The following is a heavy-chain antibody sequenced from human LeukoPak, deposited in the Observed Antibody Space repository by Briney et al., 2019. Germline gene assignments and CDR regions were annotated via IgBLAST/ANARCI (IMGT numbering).Heavy chain of an antibody. V-gene: IGHV3-66*01. D-gene: IGHD3-10*01. J-gene: IGHJ5*02. CDR1: GFTVSSNY. CDR2: IYSGGST. CDR3: ARVPSGWFDP. Sequence: RAGGSLRLSCAASGFTVSSNYMSWGRQAPGKVLEWVSSIYSGGSTYYADSAQGRLPISRDNSKSTLYIQMNSLRAEDTAVYYCARVPSGWFDPWGQGTLVTVSS.